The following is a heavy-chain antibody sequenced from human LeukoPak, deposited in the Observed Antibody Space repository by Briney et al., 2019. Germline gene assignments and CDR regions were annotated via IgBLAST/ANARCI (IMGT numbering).Heavy chain of an antibody. J-gene: IGHJ6*02. V-gene: IGHV1-69*13. CDR3: ARVTVTIPYYYGMDA. CDR2: IIPIFGTA. CDR1: GGTFSSYA. Sequence: GASVKVSCKASGGTFSSYAISWVRQAPGQGLEWMGGIIPIFGTANYAQKFQGRVTITADESTSTAYMELSSLRSEDTAVYYCARVTVTIPYYYGMDAWGQGTTVTVSS. D-gene: IGHD4-11*01.